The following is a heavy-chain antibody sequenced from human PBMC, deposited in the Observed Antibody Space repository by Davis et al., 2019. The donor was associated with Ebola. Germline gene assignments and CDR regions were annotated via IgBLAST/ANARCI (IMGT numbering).Heavy chain of an antibody. V-gene: IGHV1-18*01. CDR2: ISAYNGNT. CDR3: ARVRHYYDSSGYYPDALDI. J-gene: IGHJ3*02. CDR1: GYTFTSYG. Sequence: AASVKVSCKASGYTFTSYGISWVRQAPGQGLEWMGWISAYNGNTNYAQKLQGRVTMTTDTSTSTAYMELRSLRSDDTAVYYCARVRHYYDSSGYYPDALDIWGQGTMVTVSS. D-gene: IGHD3-22*01.